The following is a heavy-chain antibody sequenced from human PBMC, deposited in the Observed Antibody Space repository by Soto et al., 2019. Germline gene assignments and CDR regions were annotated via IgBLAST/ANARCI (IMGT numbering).Heavy chain of an antibody. D-gene: IGHD2-15*01. CDR2: INSDGSST. J-gene: IGHJ6*02. V-gene: IGHV3-74*01. Sequence: PGGSLRLSCAASGFTFSSYWMHWVRQAPGKGLVWVSRINSDGSSTSYADSVKGRFTISRDNAKNTLYLQMNSLRAEDTAVYYCASDHGGSGFYYYYAMDVWGQGTTVTVSS. CDR3: ASDHGGSGFYYYYAMDV. CDR1: GFTFSSYW.